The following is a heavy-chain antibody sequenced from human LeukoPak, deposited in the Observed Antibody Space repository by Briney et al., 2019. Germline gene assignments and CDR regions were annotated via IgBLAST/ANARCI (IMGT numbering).Heavy chain of an antibody. CDR2: ISGSGDST. CDR1: GFTFSSYA. V-gene: IGHV3-23*01. J-gene: IGHJ2*01. Sequence: GGSLRLSCAASGFTFSSYAMSWVRQAPGKGLEWVSAISGSGDSTYYADSVKGRFTLSRDNSKGTLYLQMNNLRAEDTAVYYCASSGFCSGGGCSLRYWYFDLWGRGTLVTVSS. D-gene: IGHD2-15*01. CDR3: ASSGFCSGGGCSLRYWYFDL.